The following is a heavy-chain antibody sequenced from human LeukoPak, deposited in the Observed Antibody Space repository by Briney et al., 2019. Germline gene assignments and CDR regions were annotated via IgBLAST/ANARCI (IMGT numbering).Heavy chain of an antibody. Sequence: GGSLRLSCVASELIFSDFSMTWVRHSRGKGPEWVATIKKDGSEKYYVDSVKGRFTISRDNAENTLYLHMTSLRADDTAVYYCTRGGRYTSYYWQYWGPGTLVTASS. V-gene: IGHV3-7*01. CDR2: IKKDGSEK. CDR1: ELIFSDFS. J-gene: IGHJ4*02. CDR3: TRGGRYTSYYWQY. D-gene: IGHD1-26*01.